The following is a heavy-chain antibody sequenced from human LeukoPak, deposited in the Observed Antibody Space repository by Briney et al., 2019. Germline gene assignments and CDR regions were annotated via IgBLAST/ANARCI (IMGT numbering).Heavy chain of an antibody. Sequence: QPGGSLRLSCAASGFTFSSYAMSWVRQAPGKGLEWVSAISGSGGSTYYADSVKGRFTISRDNSKNTLYPQMNSLRAEDTAVYYCAKDQTFSSSWPDFFDYWGQGTLVTVSS. D-gene: IGHD6-13*01. CDR2: ISGSGGST. CDR1: GFTFSSYA. J-gene: IGHJ4*02. CDR3: AKDQTFSSSWPDFFDY. V-gene: IGHV3-23*01.